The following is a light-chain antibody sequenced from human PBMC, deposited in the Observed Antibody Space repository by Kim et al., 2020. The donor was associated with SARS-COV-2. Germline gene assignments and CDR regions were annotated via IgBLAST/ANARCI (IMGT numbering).Light chain of an antibody. V-gene: IGKV3-15*01. J-gene: IGKJ4*01. CDR3: QQYENWPPLT. CDR1: QSVSNN. CDR2: DAS. Sequence: ETVMTQSPATLSVSLGERATLSCRASQSVSNNLAWYQQKPGQAPRLLIHDASTRATGVPARFSGSGSGTDFTLTISSLQSEDFAIYYSQQYENWPPLTFGGGTKLEI.